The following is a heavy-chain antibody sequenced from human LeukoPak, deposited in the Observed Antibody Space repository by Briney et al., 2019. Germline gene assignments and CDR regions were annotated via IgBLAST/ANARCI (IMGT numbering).Heavy chain of an antibody. CDR2: ISSSSSNI. CDR1: DFTFSNYA. D-gene: IGHD1-1*01. J-gene: IGHJ4*02. CDR3: ARCTTGRTFGSLREIKRSREIDY. V-gene: IGHV3-21*01. Sequence: GGSLRLSCAAFDFTFSNYAMNWVRQAPGKGPEWVSSISSSSSNIYYADSVKGRFTISRDNAKNSLYLQMNSLRVEDTAVYYCARCTTGRTFGSLREIKRSREIDYWGQGTLVTVSS.